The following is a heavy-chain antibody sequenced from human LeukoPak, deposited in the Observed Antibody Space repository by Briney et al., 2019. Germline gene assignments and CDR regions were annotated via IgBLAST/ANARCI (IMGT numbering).Heavy chain of an antibody. CDR1: GFIFDDYA. V-gene: IGHV3-9*01. J-gene: IGHJ4*02. D-gene: IGHD3-10*01. Sequence: GRSLRLSCAASGFIFDDYATHWVRHAPGKGLEWVAGISWNTGRIGYADSVRGRFTVSRDNAKNSLYLEMNSLRAEDTALYYCAKGYYYGSGSYYSPLDYWGQGTLVTVSS. CDR3: AKGYYYGSGSYYSPLDY. CDR2: ISWNTGRI.